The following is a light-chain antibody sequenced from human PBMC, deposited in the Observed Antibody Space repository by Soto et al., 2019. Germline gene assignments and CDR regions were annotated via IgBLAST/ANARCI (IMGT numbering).Light chain of an antibody. V-gene: IGLV1-40*01. CDR2: GNS. J-gene: IGLJ2*01. CDR1: GSNIGENA. Sequence: QSVLTQPPSASGTPGQTVTISCSGSGSNIGENAVNWYQHLPGTAPQLLIYGNSNRPSGVPDRFSGSKSGTSASLAITGLQADDEADYYCQSYDSSLSGWVFGGGTKLTVL. CDR3: QSYDSSLSGWV.